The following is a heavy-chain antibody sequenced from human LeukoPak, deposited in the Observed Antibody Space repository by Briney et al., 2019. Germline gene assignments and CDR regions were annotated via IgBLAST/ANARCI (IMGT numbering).Heavy chain of an antibody. J-gene: IGHJ6*02. D-gene: IGHD2-15*01. Sequence: GGSLRLSCVVSGLNFSSNGMHWVRQAPGKGLEWVAVISQDGSFKHYVDSVMGRFTISRDNSKNTLFLQMSSLRVEDTALYYCASFHMYCSGGSCYDHGMDVWGQGTMVTVSS. V-gene: IGHV3-30*03. CDR1: GLNFSSNG. CDR3: ASFHMYCSGGSCYDHGMDV. CDR2: ISQDGSFK.